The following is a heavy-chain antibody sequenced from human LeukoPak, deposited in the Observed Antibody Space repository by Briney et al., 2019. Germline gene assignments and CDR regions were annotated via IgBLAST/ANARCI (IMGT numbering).Heavy chain of an antibody. CDR2: ISYDGSNK. CDR1: GFTFSSYA. J-gene: IGHJ6*02. Sequence: PGGSLRLSCAASGFTFSSYAMHWVRQAPGKGLEWVAVISYDGSNKYYADSVRGRFTISRDNSKNTLYLQMNSLRAEDTAVYYCARGTPFGPGGYYGMDVWGQGTTVTVSS. CDR3: ARGTPFGPGGYYGMDV. V-gene: IGHV3-30*14. D-gene: IGHD2-2*01.